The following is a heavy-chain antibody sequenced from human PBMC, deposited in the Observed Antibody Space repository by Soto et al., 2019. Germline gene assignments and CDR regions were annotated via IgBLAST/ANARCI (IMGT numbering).Heavy chain of an antibody. J-gene: IGHJ4*02. CDR3: ARVRVYSSSWYYFEY. CDR2: MNPKSGNT. V-gene: IGHV1-8*01. CDR1: GYTFTSYD. D-gene: IGHD6-13*01. Sequence: QVQLVQSGAEVKKPGASVKVSFKASGYTFTSYDINWVRQATGQGLEWMGWMNPKSGNTGYAQKFQGRDTMTRNTSLSTAYMELGSLRSEVTAVYYCARVRVYSSSWYYFEYWGQGTLVTVSS.